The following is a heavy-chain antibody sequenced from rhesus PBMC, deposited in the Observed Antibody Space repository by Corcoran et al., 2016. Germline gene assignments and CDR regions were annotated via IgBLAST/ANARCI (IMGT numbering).Heavy chain of an antibody. V-gene: IGHV4-173*01. Sequence: QLQLQESGPGLVRASETLSLTCAVSGASISSNWWSWVRQSPGKGLEWIGLISGSNWNTNYNPSLKSRVIISTDTSKNQFSLNLRSVTAADTAVYHCAKGGSEFFDSWGQGVLVTVSS. CDR3: AKGGSEFFDS. CDR2: ISGSNWNT. J-gene: IGHJ4*01. CDR1: GASISSNW.